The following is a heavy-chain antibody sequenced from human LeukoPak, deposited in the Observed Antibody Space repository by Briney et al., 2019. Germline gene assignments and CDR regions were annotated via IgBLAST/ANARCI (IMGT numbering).Heavy chain of an antibody. CDR3: ARVIYGSGSYVWFDP. J-gene: IGHJ5*02. CDR2: IYYSGST. D-gene: IGHD3-10*01. V-gene: IGHV4-59*01. CDR1: GGSISSYY. Sequence: SETLSLTCTVSGGSISSYYWGWIRQPPGKGLEWIGYIYYSGSTNYNPSLKSRVTISVDTSKNQFSLKLSSVTAADTAVYYCARVIYGSGSYVWFDPWGQGTLVTVSS.